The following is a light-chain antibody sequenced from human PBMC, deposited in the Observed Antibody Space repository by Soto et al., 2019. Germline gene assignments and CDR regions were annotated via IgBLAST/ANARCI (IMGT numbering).Light chain of an antibody. J-gene: IGKJ4*01. CDR2: GAS. CDR3: QQYARSPLT. Sequence: EIVLTQSPGTLSLSPGERATLSCRASQSVSSNYLAWYQQKPGQAPRLLIYGASSRATGIPDRFSGSGSGTDCTLTIRRLEPDDSEMYHCQQYARSPLTFGGGTKVEIK. V-gene: IGKV3-20*01. CDR1: QSVSSNY.